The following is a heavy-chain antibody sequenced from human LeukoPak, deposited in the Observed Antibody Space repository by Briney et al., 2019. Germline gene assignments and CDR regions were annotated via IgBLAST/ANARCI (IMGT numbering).Heavy chain of an antibody. D-gene: IGHD6-19*01. CDR1: GGSFSGYY. Sequence: SETLSLTCAVYGGSFSGYYWSWIRQPPGKGLEWIGEINHSGSTNYNPSLKSRVTISVDTSKNQFSLKPSSVTAADTAVYYCASIAVAGQRVKRYNWFDPWGQGTLVTVSS. V-gene: IGHV4-34*01. CDR3: ASIAVAGQRVKRYNWFDP. J-gene: IGHJ5*02. CDR2: INHSGST.